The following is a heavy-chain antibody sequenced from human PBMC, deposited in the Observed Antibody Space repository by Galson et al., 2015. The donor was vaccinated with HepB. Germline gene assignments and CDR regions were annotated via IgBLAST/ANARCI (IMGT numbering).Heavy chain of an antibody. CDR1: GFTFSSYG. V-gene: IGHV3-33*01. J-gene: IGHJ4*02. Sequence: SLRLSCAASGFTFSSYGMHWVRQAPGQGLEWVAVIWYDGSNKYYADSVKGRFTISRDNSKNTLYLQMNSLRAEDTAVYYCARVPLRFLEWLLSRASYYFDYWGQGTLVTVSS. CDR3: ARVPLRFLEWLLSRASYYFDY. D-gene: IGHD3-3*01. CDR2: IWYDGSNK.